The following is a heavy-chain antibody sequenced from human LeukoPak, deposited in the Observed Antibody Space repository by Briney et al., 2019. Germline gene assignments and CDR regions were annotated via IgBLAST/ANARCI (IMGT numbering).Heavy chain of an antibody. D-gene: IGHD1-14*01. CDR1: GGSISSTNYC. CDR3: ARHGARYWPYPDY. J-gene: IGHJ4*02. V-gene: IGHV4-39*01. Sequence: SETLSLTCTVSGGSISSTNYCWGWIRQPPGKGLEWIGTIYYSGSTYYNPSLKSRVTISVDTSKDQFSLKLSSVTAADTAVYYCARHGARYWPYPDYWGQGTLVTVSS. CDR2: IYYSGST.